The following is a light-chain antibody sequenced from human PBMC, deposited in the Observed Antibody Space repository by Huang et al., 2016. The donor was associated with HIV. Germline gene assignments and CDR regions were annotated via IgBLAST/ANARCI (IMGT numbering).Light chain of an antibody. J-gene: IGKJ1*01. CDR2: GTS. CDR3: QYYDDQTPTWT. CDR1: QSVSSD. V-gene: IGKV3-15*01. Sequence: EVVMTQSPATLSVSPGERATLSCRASQSVSSDLVWYQQKPGQAPRLLIYGTSNRATGVPSRFTGSGAGTEFTLTIRSLQSEDSAVYYCQYYDDQTPTWTFGQGTKVEI.